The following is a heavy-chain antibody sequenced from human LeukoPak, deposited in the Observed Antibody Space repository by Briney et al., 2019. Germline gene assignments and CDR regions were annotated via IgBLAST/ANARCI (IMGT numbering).Heavy chain of an antibody. Sequence: SETLSLTCTVSAASIRNNHWSWIRQPPGEGLEWIGYIYSTGSTSYNPSLKSRVTISVDTSKDQFSLNLTSVTAADTAVYYCARRFYYDGHHDSWGQGTLVTVSS. CDR2: IYSTGST. J-gene: IGHJ4*02. CDR3: ARRFYYDGHHDS. D-gene: IGHD3-22*01. CDR1: AASIRNNH. V-gene: IGHV4-59*08.